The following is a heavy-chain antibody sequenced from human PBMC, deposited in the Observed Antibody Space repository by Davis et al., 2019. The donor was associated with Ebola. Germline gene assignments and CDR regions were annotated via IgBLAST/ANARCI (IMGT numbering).Heavy chain of an antibody. CDR3: ARARWLVHYYFGMDV. CDR1: GDFINTYY. D-gene: IGHD6-19*01. CDR2: IYSYSGST. J-gene: IGHJ6*04. Sequence: SETLSLTCTVTGDFINTYYWSWIRQPPGKGLEWIGYIYSYSGSTNYNPSLKSRVTISVDTSKNQFSLRLSSVTAADTAVFYCARARWLVHYYFGMDVWGKGTTVTVSS. V-gene: IGHV4-59*12.